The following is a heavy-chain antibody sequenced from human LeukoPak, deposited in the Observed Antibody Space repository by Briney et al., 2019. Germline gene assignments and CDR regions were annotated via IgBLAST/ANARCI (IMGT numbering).Heavy chain of an antibody. CDR2: ISSSSSYI. J-gene: IGHJ4*02. D-gene: IGHD1-14*01. Sequence: GGSLRLSCAASRFTFSSYSMNWVRQAPGKGLEWVSSISSSSSYIYYADSVKGRFTISRDNAKNSLYLQMNSLRAEDTAVYYCAREEPHLRAIDYWGQGTLVTVSS. CDR3: AREEPHLRAIDY. V-gene: IGHV3-21*01. CDR1: RFTFSSYS.